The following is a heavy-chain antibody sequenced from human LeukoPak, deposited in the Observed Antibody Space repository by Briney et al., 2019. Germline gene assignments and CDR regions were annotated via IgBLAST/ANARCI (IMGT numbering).Heavy chain of an antibody. CDR3: AKDPSQWSAYYYDSSGYYWYY. CDR2: ISGSGGST. V-gene: IGHV3-23*01. D-gene: IGHD3-22*01. Sequence: GGSLRLSCAASGFTFSSYAMSWVRQAPGKGLEWVSAISGSGGSTYYADSVKGRFTISRDNSKNTLYLQMNSLRAEDTAVYYCAKDPSQWSAYYYDSSGYYWYYWGQGTLVTVSS. CDR1: GFTFSSYA. J-gene: IGHJ4*02.